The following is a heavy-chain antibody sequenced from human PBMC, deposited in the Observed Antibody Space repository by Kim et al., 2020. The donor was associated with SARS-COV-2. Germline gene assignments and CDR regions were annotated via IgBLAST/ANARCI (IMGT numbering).Heavy chain of an antibody. J-gene: IGHJ1*01. CDR2: INHSGST. CDR3: ARSIAAAGTFQH. CDR1: GGSFSGYY. Sequence: SETLSLTCAVYGGSFSGYYWSWIRQPPGKGLEWIGEINHSGSTNYNTSLKSRVTISVDTSKNQFSLKLSSVTAADTAVYYCARSIAAAGTFQHWGQGTLVTVSS. D-gene: IGHD6-13*01. V-gene: IGHV4-34*01.